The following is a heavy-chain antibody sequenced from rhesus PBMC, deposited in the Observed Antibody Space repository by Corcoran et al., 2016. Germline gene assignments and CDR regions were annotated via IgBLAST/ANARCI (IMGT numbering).Heavy chain of an antibody. D-gene: IGHD4-29*01. CDR2: INGNSGSP. V-gene: IGHV4-80*01. J-gene: IGHJ4*01. CDR3: ARYTDYGSSSLLGY. CDR1: GCSFSSYW. Sequence: QVQLQESGPGLVKPSETLSLTCAVSGCSFSSYWWSWIRQPPGKGLEWIGEINGNSGSPNYNPSLKRRVTISKDASKNQFSLKLSSVTAADTAVYYCARYTDYGSSSLLGYWGQGVLVTVSS.